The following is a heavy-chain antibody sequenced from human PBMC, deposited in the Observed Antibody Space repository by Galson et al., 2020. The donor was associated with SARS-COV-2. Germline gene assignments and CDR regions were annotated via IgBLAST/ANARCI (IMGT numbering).Heavy chain of an antibody. J-gene: IGHJ4*02. D-gene: IGHD6-19*01. CDR1: GFPISTHT. CDR3: SRDGQSSRGWAVEY. V-gene: IGHV3-33*01. CDR2: IFYHGSDK. Sequence: GESLKISCAASGFPISTHTIHLIPQDPGKGLEWEPQIFYHGSDKYYGDSVKGRFTISRDSSKNTLYMQMNNLRADDRVLYYCSRDGQSSRGWAVEYWGQGTLVTVSS.